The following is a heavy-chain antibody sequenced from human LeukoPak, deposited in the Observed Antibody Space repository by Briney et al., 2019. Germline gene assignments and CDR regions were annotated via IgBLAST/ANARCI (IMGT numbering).Heavy chain of an antibody. CDR3: ARGWLGSGYYSP. D-gene: IGHD3-3*01. J-gene: IGHJ5*02. V-gene: IGHV4-30-4*01. Sequence: SETLSLTCTVSGGSISSGDYYWSWIRQPPGKGLEWIGYIYYSGSTYYNPSLKSRVTISVDTSKNQFSLKLSSVTAADTAVYYCARGWLGSGYYSPWGQGTLVTVSS. CDR2: IYYSGST. CDR1: GGSISSGDYY.